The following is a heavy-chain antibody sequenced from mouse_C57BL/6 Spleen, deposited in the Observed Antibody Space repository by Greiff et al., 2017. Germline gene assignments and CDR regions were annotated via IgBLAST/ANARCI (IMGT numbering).Heavy chain of an antibody. Sequence: VQLQQPGAELVRPGSSVKLSCKASGYTFTSYWMDWVKQRPGQGLEWIGNIYPSDSETHYNQKFKDKATLTVDKSSSTAYMQLSSLTSEDSAVYYCARGFTVVASMDYWGQGTSGTVSS. CDR3: ARGFTVVASMDY. CDR1: GYTFTSYW. D-gene: IGHD1-1*01. J-gene: IGHJ4*01. V-gene: IGHV1-61*01. CDR2: IYPSDSET.